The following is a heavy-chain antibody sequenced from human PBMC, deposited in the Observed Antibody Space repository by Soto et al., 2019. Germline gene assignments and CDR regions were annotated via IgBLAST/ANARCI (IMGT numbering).Heavy chain of an antibody. CDR1: GGSISSGGYS. CDR3: AAGGGLPRYY. D-gene: IGHD5-12*01. CDR2: IYHSGST. J-gene: IGHJ4*02. V-gene: IGHV4-30-2*01. Sequence: QLQLQESGSGLVKPSQPLSLTCAVSGGSISSGGYSWSWIRQPPGKGLEWIGYIYHSGSTYYNPSLKSRITRSVGRYKNQFSLKLSSVPAADTAVYYCAAGGGLPRYYWGQGTLVTVSS.